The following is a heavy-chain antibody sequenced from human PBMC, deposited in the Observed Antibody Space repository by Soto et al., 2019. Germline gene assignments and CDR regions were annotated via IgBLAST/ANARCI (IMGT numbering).Heavy chain of an antibody. CDR3: ARGLSSTSYGDYMDV. CDR1: GGSLSGYY. CDR2: INHSGST. V-gene: IGHV4-34*01. D-gene: IGHD2-2*01. J-gene: IGHJ6*03. Sequence: SETLSLTCAVYGGSLSGYYWSWIRQPPGKGLEWIGEINHSGSTNYNPSLRSRVTISVDTSKNQFSLKLSSVTAADTAVYYCARGLSSTSYGDYMDVWGKGTTVTVSS.